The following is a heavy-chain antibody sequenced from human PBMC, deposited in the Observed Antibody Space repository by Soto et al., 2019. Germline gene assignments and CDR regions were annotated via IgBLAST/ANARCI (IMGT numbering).Heavy chain of an antibody. Sequence: SETLSLTCAVYGGSFSGYYWSWIRQPPGKGLEWIGEINHSGSTNYNPSLKRRVTISVDTSKNQYSLKLSSVTAADTAVYYCAIVWHCSCGSCYPGLSRYNWFDPWGQGTLVTVSS. CDR2: INHSGST. J-gene: IGHJ5*02. CDR3: AIVWHCSCGSCYPGLSRYNWFDP. D-gene: IGHD2-15*01. CDR1: GGSFSGYY. V-gene: IGHV4-34*01.